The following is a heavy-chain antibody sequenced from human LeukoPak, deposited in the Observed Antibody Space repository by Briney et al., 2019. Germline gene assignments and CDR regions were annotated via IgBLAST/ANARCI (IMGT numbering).Heavy chain of an antibody. CDR3: ARDRCSGGSCYSYMGV. Sequence: GGSLRLSCAASGFTFSSYSMNWVRQAPGKGLEWVSYISSSSTIYYADSVKGRFTISRDNAKNSLYLQMNSLRAEDTAVYYCARDRCSGGSCYSYMGVWGKGTTVTVSS. CDR2: ISSSSTI. J-gene: IGHJ6*03. V-gene: IGHV3-48*01. D-gene: IGHD2-15*01. CDR1: GFTFSSYS.